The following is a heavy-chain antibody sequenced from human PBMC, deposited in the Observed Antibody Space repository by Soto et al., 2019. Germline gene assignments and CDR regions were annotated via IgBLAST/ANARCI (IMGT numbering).Heavy chain of an antibody. CDR2: IYFSGST. J-gene: IGHJ3*02. CDR1: GGSITNYY. Sequence: ASETLSLTCAVSGGSITNYYWSWIRQPPGTGLEWIGYIYFSGSTHYNPSLTSRVTISVDTSKNQFSLKLSSVTAADTAIYYCARKGTYYRDAFDMWGQGTMVTVSS. CDR3: ARKGTYYRDAFDM. D-gene: IGHD3-10*01. V-gene: IGHV4-59*01.